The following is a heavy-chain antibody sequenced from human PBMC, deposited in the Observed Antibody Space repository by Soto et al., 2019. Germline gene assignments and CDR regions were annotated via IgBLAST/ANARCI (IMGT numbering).Heavy chain of an antibody. D-gene: IGHD1-26*01. CDR3: VRGASLNFDY. CDR1: GGSISSGDYY. CDR2: IYYSGST. V-gene: IGHV4-30-4*01. Sequence: SETLSRTCTVSGGSISSGDYYWSWIRQPPGKGLEWIGYIYYSGSTYYNPSLKGRFTISRDNAKNSLYLQMNSLRAEDMAFYYCVRGASLNFDYWGQGTLVNVS. J-gene: IGHJ4*02.